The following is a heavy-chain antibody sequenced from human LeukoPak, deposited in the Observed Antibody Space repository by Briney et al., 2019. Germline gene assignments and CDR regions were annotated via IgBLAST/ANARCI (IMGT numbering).Heavy chain of an antibody. Sequence: PGGSLRLSCAASGFTFSSYAMSWVRQAPGKGLERVSAISGSGGSTYYADSVKGRFTISRDNSKNTLYLQMNSLRAEDTAVYYCAKGSRSGYYLDDAFDIWGQGTMVTVSS. CDR1: GFTFSSYA. CDR3: AKGSRSGYYLDDAFDI. V-gene: IGHV3-23*01. J-gene: IGHJ3*02. CDR2: ISGSGGST. D-gene: IGHD3-22*01.